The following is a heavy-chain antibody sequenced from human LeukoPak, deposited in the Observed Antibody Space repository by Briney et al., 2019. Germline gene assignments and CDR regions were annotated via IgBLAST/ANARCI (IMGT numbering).Heavy chain of an antibody. J-gene: IGHJ4*02. D-gene: IGHD6-13*01. V-gene: IGHV3-30*03. CDR3: ARGPGMYSSR. CDR1: GFTFSNYG. CDR2: ISFDGSNK. Sequence: GGSLRLSCAASGFTFSNYGMHWVRQAPGKGLEWVAVISFDGSNKYYADSVKGRFTISRDSSKNTLYLQMNSLRAEDTAVYYCARGPGMYSSRWGQGTLVTVSS.